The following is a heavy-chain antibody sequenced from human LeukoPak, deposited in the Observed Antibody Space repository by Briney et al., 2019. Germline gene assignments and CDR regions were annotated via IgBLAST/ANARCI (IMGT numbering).Heavy chain of an antibody. D-gene: IGHD4-17*01. Sequence: SETLSLTCTVSGGSISSYSWSWIRQPPGKGLEWIAYIYYSGSTNYNPSLKGRLTISVDTSKNQFSLKLSSVTAADTAVYYCARGMTTGPDPWGQGTLVTVSS. CDR3: ARGMTTGPDP. CDR1: GGSISSYS. CDR2: IYYSGST. J-gene: IGHJ5*02. V-gene: IGHV4-59*08.